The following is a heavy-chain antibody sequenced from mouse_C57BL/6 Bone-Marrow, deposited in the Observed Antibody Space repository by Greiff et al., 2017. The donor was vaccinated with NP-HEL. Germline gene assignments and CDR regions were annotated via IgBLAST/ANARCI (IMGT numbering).Heavy chain of an antibody. CDR3: ARPIYYGNPYYFDY. Sequence: VQLQQSGPELVKPGASVKISCKASGYTFTDYYMNWVKQSHGKSLEWIGDINPNNGGTSYNQKFKGKATLTVDKSSSTAYMELRSLTSEDSAVYYCARPIYYGNPYYFDYWGQGTTLTVSS. J-gene: IGHJ2*01. CDR1: GYTFTDYY. D-gene: IGHD2-1*01. CDR2: INPNNGGT. V-gene: IGHV1-26*01.